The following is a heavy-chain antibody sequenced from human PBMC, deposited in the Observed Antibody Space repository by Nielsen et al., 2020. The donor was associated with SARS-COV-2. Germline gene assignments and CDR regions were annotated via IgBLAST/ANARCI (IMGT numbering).Heavy chain of an antibody. V-gene: IGHV4-59*01. J-gene: IGHJ3*01. CDR2: VTHSGST. CDR3: ARDWSRAFDV. CDR1: GDSMSGNY. Sequence: SETLSLTCSVSGDSMSGNYWTWIRQPPGKGLEWIGYVTHSGSTKYNPSLSSRLTVSETTSKGKFFLTLTSVTAADTAVYYCARDWSRAFDVWGQGTMVTVSS.